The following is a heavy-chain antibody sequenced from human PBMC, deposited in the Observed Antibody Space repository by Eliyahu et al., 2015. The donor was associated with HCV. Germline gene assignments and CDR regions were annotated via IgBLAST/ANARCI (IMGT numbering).Heavy chain of an antibody. J-gene: IGHJ3*02. Sequence: EVQLVQSGAEVKKPGESLTISCQASGYSFTSYWISWVRQMPGKGLEWMGRIDPRDSYXDYSPSFQGRVTISADKSIRTAHLQWSSLRASDTAMYFCARRSYDTTDAFDIWGQGTMVTVSS. CDR2: IDPRDSYX. V-gene: IGHV5-10-1*01. D-gene: IGHD3-22*01. CDR1: GYSFTSYW. CDR3: ARRSYDTTDAFDI.